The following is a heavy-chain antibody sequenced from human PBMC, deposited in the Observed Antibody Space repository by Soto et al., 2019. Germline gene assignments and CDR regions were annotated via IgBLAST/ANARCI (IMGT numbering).Heavy chain of an antibody. CDR1: GGSISSGGYY. CDR2: IYYSGST. Sequence: SETLSLTCTVSGGSISSGGYYWSWIRQHPGKGLEWIGYIYYSGSTYYNPSLKSRVTISVDTSKNQFSLKLSSVTAADTAVYYCARDSTVTTVEEVGWFDPWGQGTLVTVSS. D-gene: IGHD4-17*01. CDR3: ARDSTVTTVEEVGWFDP. J-gene: IGHJ5*02. V-gene: IGHV4-31*03.